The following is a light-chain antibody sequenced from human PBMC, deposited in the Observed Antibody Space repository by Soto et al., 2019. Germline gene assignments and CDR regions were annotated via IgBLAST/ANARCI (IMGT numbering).Light chain of an antibody. CDR1: SSDVGAYNY. CDR2: DVS. V-gene: IGLV2-8*01. J-gene: IGLJ3*02. Sequence: QSALTQPPSASGSPGQSVTISCTGTSSDVGAYNYVSWYQQHPGKAPKLMIYDVSKRPSGVPYRFSGSKSGNAASLTVSGLQGEDEADYYCSSSAGSSWVFGGGTKLTGL. CDR3: SSSAGSSWV.